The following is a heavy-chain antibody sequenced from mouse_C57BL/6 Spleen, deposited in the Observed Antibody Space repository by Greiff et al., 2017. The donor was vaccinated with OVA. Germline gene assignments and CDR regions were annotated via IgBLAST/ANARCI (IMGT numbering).Heavy chain of an antibody. J-gene: IGHJ4*01. D-gene: IGHD2-4*01. CDR2: INPNYGTT. CDR3: ARRKYYDYDGDYYAMDY. V-gene: IGHV1-39*01. Sequence: VQLQQSGPELVKPGASVKISCKASGYSFTDYNMNWVKQSNGKSLEWIGVINPNYGTTSYNQKFKGKATLTVDQSSSTAYMQLNSLTSEDSAVYYCARRKYYDYDGDYYAMDYWGQGTSVTVSS. CDR1: GYSFTDYN.